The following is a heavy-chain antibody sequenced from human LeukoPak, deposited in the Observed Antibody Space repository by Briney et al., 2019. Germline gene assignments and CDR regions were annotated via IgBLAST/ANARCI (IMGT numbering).Heavy chain of an antibody. Sequence: PGGSLRLSCAASGFTFSNAWMSWVRQAPGKGLEWVGRVKSKTDGGTTEYAAPVKGRFTISRDDSRSTVNLQMESLRAEDTALYYCARDLGGRGIPVYYFDYWGQGTQVTVST. D-gene: IGHD4-23*01. CDR2: VKSKTDGGTT. V-gene: IGHV3-15*01. CDR1: GFTFSNAW. J-gene: IGHJ4*02. CDR3: ARDLGGRGIPVYYFDY.